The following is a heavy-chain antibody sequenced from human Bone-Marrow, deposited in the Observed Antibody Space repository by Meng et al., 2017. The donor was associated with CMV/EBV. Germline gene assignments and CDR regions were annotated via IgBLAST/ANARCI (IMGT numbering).Heavy chain of an antibody. CDR1: GFTFSSYA. D-gene: IGHD2-2*01. Sequence: GGSLRLSCAASGFTFSSYAMSWVRQAPGKGLEWVSVIYSGGSATYYADSVKGRFTISRDNSKNTLYLQMNSLRAEDTAVYYCAKRSPAAIGDVWGQGTTVTVYS. CDR2: IYSGGSAT. CDR3: AKRSPAAIGDV. V-gene: IGHV3-23*03. J-gene: IGHJ6*02.